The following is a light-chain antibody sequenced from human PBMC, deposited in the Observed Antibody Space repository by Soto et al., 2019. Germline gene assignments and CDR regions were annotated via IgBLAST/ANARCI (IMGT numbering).Light chain of an antibody. Sequence: DIQMTHSPSSLSSSVVYRVTITCRASQSISSYLNWYQQKPGKAPKLLIYAASSLQSGVPSRFSGSGSGTDFTLTISSLQPEDFATYYCQQSYSTPLTFGGGTKVDIK. J-gene: IGKJ4*01. CDR1: QSISSY. CDR3: QQSYSTPLT. CDR2: AAS. V-gene: IGKV1-39*01.